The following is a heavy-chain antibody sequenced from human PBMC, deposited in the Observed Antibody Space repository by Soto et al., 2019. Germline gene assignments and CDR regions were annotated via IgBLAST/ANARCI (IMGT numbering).Heavy chain of an antibody. J-gene: IGHJ5*01. CDR3: ARQQTSGWFDP. CDR2: IYYSGST. Sequence: SETLSLTCTVSGGSISSSSYYWGWIRQPPGKGLEWIGSIYYSGSTYYNPSLKSRVTISVDTSKNQFSLKLSSVTAADTAVYYCARQQTSGWFDPWGQGTTVTVSS. CDR1: GGSISSSSYY. V-gene: IGHV4-39*01.